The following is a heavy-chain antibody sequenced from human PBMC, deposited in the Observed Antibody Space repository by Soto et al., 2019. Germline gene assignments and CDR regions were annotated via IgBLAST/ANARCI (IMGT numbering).Heavy chain of an antibody. J-gene: IGHJ5*02. D-gene: IGHD2-2*01. CDR1: GGSISSGGYS. Sequence: QRQLQESGSGLVKPSQTLSLTCAVSGGSISSGGYSWSCIRQPPGNGLEWIGYIYHSGSTYYNPSLKSIVTISVDRSKNQCALKLSSVTAADTAVYYCARVPDRWGQGTLVTVSS. CDR2: IYHSGST. CDR3: ARVPDR. V-gene: IGHV4-30-2*01.